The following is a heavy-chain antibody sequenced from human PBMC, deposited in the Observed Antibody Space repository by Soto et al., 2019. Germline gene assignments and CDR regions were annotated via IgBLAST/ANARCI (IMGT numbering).Heavy chain of an antibody. CDR1: GGSISSRHYS. J-gene: IGHJ6*02. V-gene: IGHV4-39*01. D-gene: IGHD2-2*01. CDR2: FYYSGST. Sequence: QLQLQESGPGLLKPSETLSLTCSVSGGSISSRHYSWSGIRQPPGKGLEWIGTFYYSGSTYYNPSLESRVTISVDTSKNQFSLKVSSVTAADTAMYYCARLGGYCSGTSCYGYYGMDVWGQGTTVTVSS. CDR3: ARLGGYCSGTSCYGYYGMDV.